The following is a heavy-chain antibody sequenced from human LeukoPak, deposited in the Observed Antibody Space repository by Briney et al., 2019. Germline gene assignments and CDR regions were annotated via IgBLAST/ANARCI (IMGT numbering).Heavy chain of an antibody. CDR1: GGSISSYY. D-gene: IGHD5-18*01. CDR3: ARGKWVQSPFDY. J-gene: IGHJ4*02. Sequence: SGTLSLTCTVSGGSISSYYWSWIRQPPGKGLEWIGYFYYSGSANYNPSLKSRVTISVDTSKNHFSLKLSSVTAADTAVYYCARGKWVQSPFDYWGQGTLVTVSS. V-gene: IGHV4-59*01. CDR2: FYYSGSA.